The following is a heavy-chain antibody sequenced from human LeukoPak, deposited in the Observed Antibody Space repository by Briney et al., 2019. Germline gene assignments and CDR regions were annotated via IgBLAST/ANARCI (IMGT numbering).Heavy chain of an antibody. J-gene: IGHJ4*02. CDR2: IYYSGST. Sequence: SQTLSLTCTVSGGSISSGDYYWGWIRQPPGKGLEWIGYIYYSGSTYYNPSLKSRVTISVDTSKNQFSLKLSSVTAADTAVYYCARSYCTNGVCYFYYFDYWGQGTLVTVSS. D-gene: IGHD2-8*01. V-gene: IGHV4-30-4*08. CDR3: ARSYCTNGVCYFYYFDY. CDR1: GGSISSGDYY.